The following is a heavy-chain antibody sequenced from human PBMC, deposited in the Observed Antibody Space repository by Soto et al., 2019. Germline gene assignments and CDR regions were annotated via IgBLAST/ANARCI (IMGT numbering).Heavy chain of an antibody. D-gene: IGHD4-17*01. J-gene: IGHJ5*02. CDR3: TRALVGYGDGNWFDP. CDR1: GGSITSGHYY. Sequence: SETLSLTCVVSGGSITSGHYYWSWVRQHPGKGLEWIGYTYHRGSTYYNPSLKSRVTISLDTSNNQFSLDLTSVTAADTAVYYCTRALVGYGDGNWFDPWGQGTLVTVSS. V-gene: IGHV4-31*11. CDR2: TYHRGST.